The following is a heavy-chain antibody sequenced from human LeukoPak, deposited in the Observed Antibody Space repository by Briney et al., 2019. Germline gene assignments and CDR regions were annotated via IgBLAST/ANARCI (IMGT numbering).Heavy chain of an antibody. J-gene: IGHJ6*02. V-gene: IGHV3-30*02. CDR3: AKAPRISFGRGGNSLHLGMDV. D-gene: IGHD3-16*01. CDR2: IRYDGSNK. Sequence: GGSLRLSCAASGLTFSSYGMHWVRQAPGKGLEWVAFIRYDGSNKYYADSVKGRFTISRDNSKNTLYLQMNSLRAEDTAVYYWAKAPRISFGRGGNSLHLGMDVWGQGTTVPGS. CDR1: GLTFSSYG.